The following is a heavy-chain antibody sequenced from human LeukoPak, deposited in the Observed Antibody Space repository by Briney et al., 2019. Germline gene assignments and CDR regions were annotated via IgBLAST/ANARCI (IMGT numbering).Heavy chain of an antibody. CDR2: ISYDGSNK. J-gene: IGHJ4*02. V-gene: IGHV3-30-3*01. CDR1: GFTFSYYA. D-gene: IGHD3-10*01. CDR3: ARAQNYYNSPFSY. Sequence: GGSLRLSCAASGFTFSYYAMHWVRRAPGKGLGLVAIISYDGSNKYHADSVKGRFTISRDNSQNTLYLQMSSLRAEDTAVYYCARAQNYYNSPFSYWGQGTLVTVSS.